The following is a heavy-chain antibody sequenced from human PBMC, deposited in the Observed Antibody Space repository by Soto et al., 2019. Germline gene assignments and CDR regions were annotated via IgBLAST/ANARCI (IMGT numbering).Heavy chain of an antibody. Sequence: NPSETLSLTCTVSGGSISSYYWSWIRQPPGKGLEWIGYIYYSGSTNYNPSLKSRVTISVDTSKNQFSLKLSSVTAADTAAYYCARELRGTGYSSSWYGWFDPWGQGTPVTVSS. D-gene: IGHD6-13*01. CDR2: IYYSGST. J-gene: IGHJ5*02. V-gene: IGHV4-59*01. CDR3: ARELRGTGYSSSWYGWFDP. CDR1: GGSISSYY.